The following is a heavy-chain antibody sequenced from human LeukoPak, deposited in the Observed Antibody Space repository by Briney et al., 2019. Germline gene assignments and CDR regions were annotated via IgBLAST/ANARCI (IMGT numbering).Heavy chain of an antibody. Sequence: SETLSLTCTVSGGSISSYYWSWIRQPPGKGLEWIGYIYYSGSTNYNPSLKSRVTISVDTSKNQFFLKLSSVTAADTAVYYCARDTMVRGGYYGMDVWGQGTTVTVSS. J-gene: IGHJ6*02. CDR1: GGSISSYY. CDR2: IYYSGST. D-gene: IGHD3-10*01. CDR3: ARDTMVRGGYYGMDV. V-gene: IGHV4-59*01.